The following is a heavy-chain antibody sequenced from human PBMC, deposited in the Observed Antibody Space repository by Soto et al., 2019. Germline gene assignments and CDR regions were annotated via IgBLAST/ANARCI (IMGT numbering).Heavy chain of an antibody. CDR2: IIPIFGTA. Sequence: QVQLVQSGAEVKKPGSSVKVSCKASGGTFSSYAISWVRQAPGQGLEWMGGIIPIFGTANYAQKFQGRVTITADESTSTAYMELGSVRSEDTAVYYCARVVTLVKSFHYWYFDLWGRGTLVTVSS. D-gene: IGHD2-15*01. CDR3: ARVVTLVKSFHYWYFDL. V-gene: IGHV1-69*12. CDR1: GGTFSSYA. J-gene: IGHJ2*01.